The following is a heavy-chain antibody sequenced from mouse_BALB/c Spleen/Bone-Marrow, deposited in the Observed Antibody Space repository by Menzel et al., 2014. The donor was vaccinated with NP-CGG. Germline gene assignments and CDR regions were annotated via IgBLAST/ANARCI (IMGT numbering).Heavy chain of an antibody. J-gene: IGHJ2*01. CDR1: GYSFTGYF. CDR2: INPYNGDT. D-gene: IGHD2-14*01. Sequence: EVQLQQSGPKLVKPGASVKISCKASGYSFTGYFMNWVMQSHGKSLEWIGRINPYNGDTFYNQKFKGKATLTVDKSSSTAHMELRSLASEDSAVHYCARCNYRYDGDFDYWGQGTTLTVSS. V-gene: IGHV1-20*02. CDR3: ARCNYRYDGDFDY.